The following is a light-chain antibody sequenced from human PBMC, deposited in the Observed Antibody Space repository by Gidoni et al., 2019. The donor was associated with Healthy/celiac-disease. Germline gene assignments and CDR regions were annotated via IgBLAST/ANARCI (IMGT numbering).Light chain of an antibody. J-gene: IGLJ2*01. CDR1: SLRSYS. CDR2: GKN. V-gene: IGLV3-19*01. CDR3: NSRDSSGNRVV. Sequence: SQLTQVPAVSLALGQTVRIKCQGDSLRSYSASWYQHKPGQGPVLVIYGKNNRPSGIPDRFTGSSSGNTASLTITGAQAEDEADYYCNSRDSSGNRVVFGGGTKLTVL.